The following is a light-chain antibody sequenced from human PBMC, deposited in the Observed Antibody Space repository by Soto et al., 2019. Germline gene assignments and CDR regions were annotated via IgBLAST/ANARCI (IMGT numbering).Light chain of an antibody. V-gene: IGLV2-14*01. CDR3: SSYASSSTSEV. J-gene: IGLJ2*01. Sequence: QSVLTQPASVSGSPGQSITISCTGTSSDVGGYNYVSWYQQHPGKAPKLMIYDATHRSSGISDRFSGSKSGNTASLTISGLQAEDEADYYCSSYASSSTSEVFGGGTKLTVL. CDR1: SSDVGGYNY. CDR2: DAT.